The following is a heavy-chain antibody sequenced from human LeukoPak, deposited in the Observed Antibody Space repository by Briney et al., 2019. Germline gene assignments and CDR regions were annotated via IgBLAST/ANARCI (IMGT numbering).Heavy chain of an antibody. CDR1: GFTFSSYG. Sequence: PGGSLRLSCAASGFTFSSYGMSWVRQAPGKGLEWVANIKQEGSEKYYVDSVKGRFTISRDNAKNSLYLQMNRLRAEDTAVYYCAREDYYDSSGPGDDAFDIWGQGTMVTVSS. J-gene: IGHJ3*02. V-gene: IGHV3-7*01. D-gene: IGHD3-22*01. CDR2: IKQEGSEK. CDR3: AREDYYDSSGPGDDAFDI.